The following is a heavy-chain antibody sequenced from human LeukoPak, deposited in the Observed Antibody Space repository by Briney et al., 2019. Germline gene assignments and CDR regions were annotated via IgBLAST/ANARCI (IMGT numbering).Heavy chain of an antibody. V-gene: IGHV4-30-2*01. J-gene: IGHJ4*02. Sequence: SETLSLTCAVSGGSISSGGYSWSWIRQPPGKGLEWIGYIYHSGSTYYNPSLKSRVTISVDRSKNQFSLKLSSVTAADTAVYYCARARLYSSSWYYLDYWGQGTLVTVSS. CDR3: ARARLYSSSWYYLDY. D-gene: IGHD6-13*01. CDR1: GGSISSGGYS. CDR2: IYHSGST.